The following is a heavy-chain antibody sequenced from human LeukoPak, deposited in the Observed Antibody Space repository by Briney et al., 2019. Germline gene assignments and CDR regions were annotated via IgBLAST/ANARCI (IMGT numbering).Heavy chain of an antibody. V-gene: IGHV4-34*01. J-gene: IGHJ4*02. CDR1: GGSFSGYS. D-gene: IGHD3-16*01. CDR3: ARVALGLIDY. CDR2: IKDSGSP. Sequence: PSETLSLTCAVYGGSFSGYSWTWIRQPPGKGLEWIGEIKDSGSPTFNPSLKSRVTISVDTSKNQFSLKLSSVTAADTAVYYCARVALGLIDYWGQGTLVTVSS.